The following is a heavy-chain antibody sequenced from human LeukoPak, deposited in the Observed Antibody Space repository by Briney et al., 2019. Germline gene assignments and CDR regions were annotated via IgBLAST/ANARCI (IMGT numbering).Heavy chain of an antibody. D-gene: IGHD3-3*01. CDR1: GFTFSSYS. J-gene: IGHJ6*03. CDR2: ISSSSSTI. Sequence: GGSLRLSCAASGFTFSSYSMNWVRQAPGKGLEWVSYISSSSSTIYYADSVKGRFTISRDNAKNSLYLQMNSLRAEDTAVYYCARGGLEWLGNYYYYMDVWGKGTTVTVSS. CDR3: ARGGLEWLGNYYYYMDV. V-gene: IGHV3-48*01.